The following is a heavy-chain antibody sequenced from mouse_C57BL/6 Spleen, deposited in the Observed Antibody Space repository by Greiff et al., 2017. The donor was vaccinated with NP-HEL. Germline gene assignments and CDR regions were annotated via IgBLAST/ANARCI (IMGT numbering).Heavy chain of an antibody. CDR3: ARVARGYFDY. Sequence: DVKLVESGPELVKPGASVKMSCKASGYTFTDYNMHWVKQSHGKSLEWIGYINPNNGGTSYNQKFKGKATLTVNKSSSTAYMELRSLTSEDSAVYYCARVARGYFDYWGQGTTLTVSS. CDR1: GYTFTDYN. J-gene: IGHJ2*01. CDR2: INPNNGGT. V-gene: IGHV1-22*01.